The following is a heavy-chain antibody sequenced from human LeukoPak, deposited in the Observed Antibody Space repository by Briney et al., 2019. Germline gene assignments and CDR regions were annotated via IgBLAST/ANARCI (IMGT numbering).Heavy chain of an antibody. V-gene: IGHV3-74*01. CDR3: ARDAAAYVEGYMDV. J-gene: IGHJ6*03. CDR2: INTDGSST. CDR1: GFTFSSYW. Sequence: GGSLRLSCAASGFTFSSYWMHWVRQAPGKGLVWVSRINTDGSSTSYADSVKGRFTISRDNSKNTIYLQMNSLRVEDTAVYYCARDAAAYVEGYMDVWGKGTTVTVSS. D-gene: IGHD4-17*01.